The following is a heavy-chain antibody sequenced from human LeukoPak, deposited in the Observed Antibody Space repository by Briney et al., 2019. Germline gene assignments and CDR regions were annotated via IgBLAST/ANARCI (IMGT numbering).Heavy chain of an antibody. Sequence: SETLSLTCSVSGGSMTNLYWTWIQQPPGKGLEWIGDIYDSGSTRYNTSLESRVTISVDTSKNQFSLKLSSVTAADTAVYYCAKGGSTNFYYGDVWGQGTTVTVSS. J-gene: IGHJ6*02. CDR1: GGSMTNLY. V-gene: IGHV4-59*01. D-gene: IGHD2/OR15-2a*01. CDR2: IYDSGST. CDR3: AKGGSTNFYYGDV.